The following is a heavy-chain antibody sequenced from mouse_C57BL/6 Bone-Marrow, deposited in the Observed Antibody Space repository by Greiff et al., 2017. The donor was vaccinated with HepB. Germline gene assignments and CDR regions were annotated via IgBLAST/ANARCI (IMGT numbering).Heavy chain of an antibody. D-gene: IGHD1-1*02. V-gene: IGHV1-64*01. CDR3: VGSGYYFDY. J-gene: IGHJ2*01. CDR1: GYTFTSYW. CDR2: IHPNSGST. Sequence: QVHVKQPGAELVKPGASVKLSCKASGYTFTSYWMHWVKQRPGQGLEWIGMIHPNSGSTNYNEKFKSKATLTVDKSSSTAYMQLSSLTSEDSAVYYCVGSGYYFDYWGQGTTLTVSS.